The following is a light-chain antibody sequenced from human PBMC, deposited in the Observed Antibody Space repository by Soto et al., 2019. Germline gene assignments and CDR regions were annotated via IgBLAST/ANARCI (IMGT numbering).Light chain of an antibody. CDR2: GAS. J-gene: IGKJ5*01. CDR3: QQYGSSPSIT. V-gene: IGKV3-20*01. Sequence: EIVLTQSPGTLSMSPGERATLSCRASQSVSSSYLAWYQQKPGQAPRVLIYGASSRATGIPDRFSGSGSGTDFTLTISRLEPEDFAVYYCQQYGSSPSITFGQGTRLEMK. CDR1: QSVSSSY.